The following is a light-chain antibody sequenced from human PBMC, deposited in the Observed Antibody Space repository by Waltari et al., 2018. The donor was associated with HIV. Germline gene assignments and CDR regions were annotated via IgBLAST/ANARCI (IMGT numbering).Light chain of an antibody. Sequence: DIQMTQSPSTLSASVGDRVTITCRASQSVKTWLAWYQQKPGRAPDLLIYRASTLKSGVPSRFSGSGSGTEFTLTISSLQPDDFATYYCQEYGSYSKVTFGGGTEVEIK. CDR3: QEYGSYSKVT. CDR2: RAS. CDR1: QSVKTW. J-gene: IGKJ4*01. V-gene: IGKV1-5*03.